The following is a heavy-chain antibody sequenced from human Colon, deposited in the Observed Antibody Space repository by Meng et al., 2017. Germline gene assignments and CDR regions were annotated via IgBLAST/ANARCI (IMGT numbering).Heavy chain of an antibody. Sequence: QALLQEPGPGLVNPSTTLSLPCSVVAGSITSGSYYWIWIRQPAGKGLEWIGHMYNTESTNYNPSLKSRVTISVDTSKNQFSLKLNSVTAADTAVYYCARGMLYGSGRYRFDPWGQGTLVTVSS. V-gene: IGHV4-61*02. CDR2: MYNTEST. CDR3: ARGMLYGSGRYRFDP. D-gene: IGHD3-10*01. CDR1: AGSITSGSYY. J-gene: IGHJ5*02.